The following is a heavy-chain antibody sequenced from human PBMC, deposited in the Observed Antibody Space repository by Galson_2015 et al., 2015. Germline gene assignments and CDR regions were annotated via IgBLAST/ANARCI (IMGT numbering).Heavy chain of an antibody. Sequence: SMRLSCAASGFTFSDYYMSWIRQAPGKGLEWISYISTSDRPMYYADSVKGRFTISRDNAKNSLHLQMNSLRVEDTAVYYCARSPMTTTEDFDYWGQGTLVTVSS. J-gene: IGHJ4*02. V-gene: IGHV3-11*01. D-gene: IGHD5-24*01. CDR1: GFTFSDYY. CDR2: ISTSDRPM. CDR3: ARSPMTTTEDFDY.